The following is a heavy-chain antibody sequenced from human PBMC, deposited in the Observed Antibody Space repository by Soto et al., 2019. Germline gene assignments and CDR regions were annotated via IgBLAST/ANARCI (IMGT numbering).Heavy chain of an antibody. V-gene: IGHV1-69*01. Sequence: QVQLLQSGAEVTKPGSSVKVSCKASGGTFTNYVITWVRQAPGQGLEWMGAFNTIFGTTTYAQKLQARFTISADESANTVYMELSSLTSEDTAVYYCARGGYGSSSDYWGQGTLVTVSA. CDR3: ARGGYGSSSDY. CDR2: FNTIFGTT. D-gene: IGHD6-13*01. J-gene: IGHJ4*02. CDR1: GGTFTNYV.